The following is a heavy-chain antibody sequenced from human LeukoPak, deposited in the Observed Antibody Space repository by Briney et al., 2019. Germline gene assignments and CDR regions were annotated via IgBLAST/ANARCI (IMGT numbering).Heavy chain of an antibody. CDR2: INPNSGGT. V-gene: IGHV1-2*02. J-gene: IGHJ5*02. CDR3: ARVEFLNYYGSGSYLGWFDP. D-gene: IGHD3-10*01. CDR1: GYTFTGYY. Sequence: ASVKVSCKASGYTFTGYYMHWVRQAPGQGLEWMGWINPNSGGTNYAQKFQGRVTMTRDTSISTAYMELSRLRSDDTAVYYCARVEFLNYYGSGSYLGWFDPXXQGTLVTVSS.